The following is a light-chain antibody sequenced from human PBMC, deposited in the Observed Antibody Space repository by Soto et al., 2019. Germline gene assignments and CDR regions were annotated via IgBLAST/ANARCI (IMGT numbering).Light chain of an antibody. CDR3: CSYAGSSTVV. J-gene: IGLJ3*02. CDR2: EGS. CDR1: SSDVGSYNL. V-gene: IGLV2-23*01. Sequence: QSALTQPASVSGFPGQSITISCTGTSSDVGSYNLVSWYQQYPGKAPKLMIYEGSKRPSGVSNRFSGSKSGNTASLTISGLQAEDEADYYCCSYAGSSTVVFGGGTKLTVL.